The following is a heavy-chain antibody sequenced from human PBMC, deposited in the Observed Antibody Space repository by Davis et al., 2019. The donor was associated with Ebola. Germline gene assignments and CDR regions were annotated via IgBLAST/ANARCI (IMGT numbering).Heavy chain of an antibody. CDR1: GFTFSRYS. CDR2: ISYDGSNK. J-gene: IGHJ2*01. Sequence: GGPLRLPCAASGFTFSRYSMNWVRQAPGKGLEWVAVISYDGSNKYYADSVKGRFTISRDNSKNTLYLQMNSPRAEDTAVYYCAKDQWEDDYWYFDHWGRGTLVTVSS. CDR3: AKDQWEDDYWYFDH. D-gene: IGHD1-26*01. V-gene: IGHV3-30*18.